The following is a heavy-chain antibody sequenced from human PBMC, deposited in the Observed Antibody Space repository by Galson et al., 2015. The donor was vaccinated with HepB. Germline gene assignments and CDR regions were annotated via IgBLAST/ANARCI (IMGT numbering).Heavy chain of an antibody. V-gene: IGHV1-69*04. CDR1: GYTFTSYD. J-gene: IGHJ4*02. CDR2: IIPILGIA. D-gene: IGHD2-15*01. Sequence: SVKVSCKASGYTFTSYDISWVRQAPGQGLEWMGRIIPILGIANYAQKFQGGVTITADKSTSTAYMELSSLRSEDTAVYYCARDYCSGGSCYSYYGDYVGTKHDYWGQGTLVTVSS. CDR3: ARDYCSGGSCYSYYGDYVGTKHDY.